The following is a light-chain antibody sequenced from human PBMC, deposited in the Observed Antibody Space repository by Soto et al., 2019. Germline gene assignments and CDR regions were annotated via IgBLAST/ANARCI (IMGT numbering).Light chain of an antibody. CDR2: GAS. CDR3: QQYNNWPPWT. Sequence: EIVMTQSPATLSVSAGESATLSCRASQSVGSDLAWYQQKPGQAPRLLIYGASTRATDIPARFSGSGSGTEFTLTIRSLQSEDFAVYYGQQYNNWPPWTFGQGTKVDIK. J-gene: IGKJ1*01. V-gene: IGKV3-15*01. CDR1: QSVGSD.